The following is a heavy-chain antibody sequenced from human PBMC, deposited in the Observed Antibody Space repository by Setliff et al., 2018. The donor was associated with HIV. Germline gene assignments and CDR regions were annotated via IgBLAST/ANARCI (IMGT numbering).Heavy chain of an antibody. Sequence: SETLSLTCTVSGDSISSAGYNWSWIRQHPGKGLEWIGYIYSSGSAYYNPSLKSRVTISVDTSKNQFSLMLSSVAAADTAVYYCARSPSSGYYPNAENFQHWGQGTLVTVSS. CDR2: IYSSGSA. J-gene: IGHJ1*01. CDR1: GDSISSAGYN. V-gene: IGHV4-31*03. CDR3: ARSPSSGYYPNAENFQH. D-gene: IGHD3-22*01.